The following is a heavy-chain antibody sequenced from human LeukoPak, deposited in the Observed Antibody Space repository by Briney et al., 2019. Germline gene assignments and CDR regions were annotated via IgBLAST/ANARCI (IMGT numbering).Heavy chain of an antibody. V-gene: IGHV1-8*01. Sequence: ASVKVSCKASGYTFTSYDINWVRQATGQGLEWMGWMNPNSGNTGYAQKFQGRVTMTRNTSISTAYMELSSLRSEDTAVYYCARVGGIAAAGGYYYMDVWGKGTTVTVSS. CDR3: ARVGGIAAAGGYYYMDV. J-gene: IGHJ6*03. D-gene: IGHD6-13*01. CDR1: GYTFTSYD. CDR2: MNPNSGNT.